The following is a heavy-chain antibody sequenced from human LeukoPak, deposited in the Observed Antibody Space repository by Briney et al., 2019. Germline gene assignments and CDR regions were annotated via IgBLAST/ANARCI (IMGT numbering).Heavy chain of an antibody. D-gene: IGHD3-22*01. Sequence: SETLSLTGAVYGVSFSGYYWNWIRQPPGKGLEWIGEINHSRSTNYNPSLKSRVTMSLDTPKNHFSLKLSSVTAADTAVYYCARGKGSPYYDYDYWGQGTLVTVSS. CDR2: INHSRST. CDR3: ARGKGSPYYDYDY. J-gene: IGHJ4*02. V-gene: IGHV4-34*01. CDR1: GVSFSGYY.